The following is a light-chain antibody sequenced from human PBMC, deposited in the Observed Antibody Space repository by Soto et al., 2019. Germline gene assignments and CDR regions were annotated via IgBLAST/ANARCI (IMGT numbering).Light chain of an antibody. J-gene: IGKJ2*01. V-gene: IGKV3-20*01. Sequence: EIVLTQSPGTLSLSPGERATLSCRASQSVSSTYLAWYQQKPGQAPSLRIYGASSRATGIPDRFSGSGAGTDFTLTISRLELEDFAVYYCQRYDISPFPFGQGTKLEIK. CDR3: QRYDISPFP. CDR2: GAS. CDR1: QSVSSTY.